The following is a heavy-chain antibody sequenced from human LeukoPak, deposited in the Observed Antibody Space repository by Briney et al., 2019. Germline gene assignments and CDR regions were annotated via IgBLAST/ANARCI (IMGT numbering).Heavy chain of an antibody. CDR2: IYSGGST. Sequence: PGCSPRLSCPASGFTLSSNYMSWLRQAPGKALEWVAVIYSGGSTYYADSVKGRFTISRHNSKNTLYLQMNSLRAEDTAVYYCASGYSSSWYSYWGQGTLVTVSS. D-gene: IGHD6-13*01. CDR1: GFTLSSNY. V-gene: IGHV3-53*04. J-gene: IGHJ4*02. CDR3: ASGYSSSWYSY.